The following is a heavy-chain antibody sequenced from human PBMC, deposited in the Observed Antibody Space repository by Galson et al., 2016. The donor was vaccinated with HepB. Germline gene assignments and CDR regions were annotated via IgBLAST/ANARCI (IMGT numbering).Heavy chain of an antibody. Sequence: SETLSLTCSVPGVSISNNNWWTWVRQSPGTGLEWIGEIFHSGTTNFNPAFKSRVLMSVDRSTNQFSLTLNFVTAADTAIYYCARALWGKLWNGMDDWGPGITVTVSS. CDR1: GVSISNNNW. CDR2: IFHSGTT. D-gene: IGHD3-16*01. V-gene: IGHV4-4*02. J-gene: IGHJ6*02. CDR3: ARALWGKLWNGMDD.